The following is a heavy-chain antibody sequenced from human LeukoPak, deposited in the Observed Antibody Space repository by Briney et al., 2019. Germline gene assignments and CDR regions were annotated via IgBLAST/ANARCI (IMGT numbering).Heavy chain of an antibody. Sequence: SETLSLTCAVYGGSFSGYYWSWIRQPPGKGLEWIGEINHSGSTNYNPSLKSRVTISVDTSKNQFSLKLSSVTAADTAVYYCARGGGVTGYYWTMNWFDPWGQGTLVTVSS. J-gene: IGHJ5*02. CDR1: GGSFSGYY. V-gene: IGHV4-34*01. CDR3: ARGGGVTGYYWTMNWFDP. D-gene: IGHD3-9*01. CDR2: INHSGST.